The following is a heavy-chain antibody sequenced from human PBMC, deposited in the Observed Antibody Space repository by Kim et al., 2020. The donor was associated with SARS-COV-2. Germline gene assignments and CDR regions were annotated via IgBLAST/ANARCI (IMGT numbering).Heavy chain of an antibody. J-gene: IGHJ3*02. CDR1: GVSVTSYY. D-gene: IGHD1-26*01. CDR3: ARWENAYRVFDI. Sequence: SETLSLTCSVSGVSVTSYYWNWIRQAPGRGLQWIGFAHYTGNTNYNPPLRSRVIMSVDTSKNQFSLTLTSVTAADTAVYYVARWENAYRVFDIWGQGTM. CDR2: AHYTGNT. V-gene: IGHV4-59*02.